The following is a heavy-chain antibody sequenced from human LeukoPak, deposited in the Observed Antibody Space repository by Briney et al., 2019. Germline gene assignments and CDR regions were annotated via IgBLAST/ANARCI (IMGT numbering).Heavy chain of an antibody. CDR1: DFTFNRYW. V-gene: IGHV3-7*04. D-gene: IGHD3-10*01. J-gene: IGHJ4*02. CDR3: TRDALFGSGRTHLDF. Sequence: GGSLRLSCAASDFTFNRYWMSWVRQAPGKGLEWVANIKHDGSEAHYVDSVKGRFTISRDNAKNSLSLQMNSLNVDDTGVYFCTRDALFGSGRTHLDFWSQGTLVSVSS. CDR2: IKHDGSEA.